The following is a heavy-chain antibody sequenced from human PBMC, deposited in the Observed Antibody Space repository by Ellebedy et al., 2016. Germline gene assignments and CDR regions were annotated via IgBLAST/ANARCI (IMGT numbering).Heavy chain of an antibody. D-gene: IGHD1-26*01. Sequence: ASVKVSCKASGYTFTSYGISWVRQAPGQGLEWMGWISAYTGNTNHAQKLQGRGTMTTDKSTTTAYMELRSLRSDDTAVYYCARMYSESYYYCDYWGQGTLVTVSS. CDR3: ARMYSESYYYCDY. CDR1: GYTFTSYG. CDR2: ISAYTGNT. V-gene: IGHV1-18*04. J-gene: IGHJ4*02.